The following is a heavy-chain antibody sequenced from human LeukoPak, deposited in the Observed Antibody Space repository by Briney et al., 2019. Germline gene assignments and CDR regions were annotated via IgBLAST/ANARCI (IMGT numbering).Heavy chain of an antibody. D-gene: IGHD2-15*01. CDR2: ISYDGSNK. CDR1: GFSFSSHA. Sequence: GGSLRLSCAASGFSFSSHAMHWVRQAPGKGLEWVAVISYDGSNKYNAGSVKGRFTISRDNSRNTLYLQMNSLRAEDTAVYYCAKSGLNRFDYWGQGTLVTVSS. J-gene: IGHJ4*02. CDR3: AKSGLNRFDY. V-gene: IGHV3-30*04.